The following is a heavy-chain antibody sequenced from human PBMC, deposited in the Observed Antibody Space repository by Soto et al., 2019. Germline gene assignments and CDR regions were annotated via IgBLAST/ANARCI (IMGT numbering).Heavy chain of an antibody. CDR2: VDHSGRT. V-gene: IGHV4-38-2*01. Sequence: LSLTCAVSGYSINSDYYWGWIRQPPGKGLEWIGSVDHSGRTYYSPSLRSRLTIFIDTSKNQFSLRLTSVTAADTAMYFCAKKGYYPSGKINLFDSWGPGTLVTVSS. J-gene: IGHJ4*02. CDR3: AKKGYYPSGKINLFDS. CDR1: GYSINSDYY. D-gene: IGHD3-10*01.